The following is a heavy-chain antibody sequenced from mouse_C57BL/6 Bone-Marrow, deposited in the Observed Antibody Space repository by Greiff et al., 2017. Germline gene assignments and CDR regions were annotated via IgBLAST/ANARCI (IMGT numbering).Heavy chain of an antibody. V-gene: IGHV1-69*01. CDR2: IDPSDSYT. Sequence: QVQLQQPGAELVMPGASVKLSCKASGYTFTSYWMHWVKQRPGQGLEWIGEIDPSDSYTNYNQKFKGKSTLTVDKSSSTAYMQLSSLTSEDSAVYYCARDYDGSSYWYFDVWGTGTTVTVSS. D-gene: IGHD1-1*01. J-gene: IGHJ1*03. CDR1: GYTFTSYW. CDR3: ARDYDGSSYWYFDV.